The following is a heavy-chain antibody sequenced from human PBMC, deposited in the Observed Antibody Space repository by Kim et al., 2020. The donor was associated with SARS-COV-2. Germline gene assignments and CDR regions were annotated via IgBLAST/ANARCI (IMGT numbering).Heavy chain of an antibody. CDR3: AKAWATYYYGSGSYY. D-gene: IGHD3-10*01. V-gene: IGHV3-23*01. J-gene: IGHJ4*02. Sequence: ADAVKGRFTISRDSSKNTLYLQMNSRRAEDTAVYYCAKAWATYYYGSGSYYWGQGTLVTVSS.